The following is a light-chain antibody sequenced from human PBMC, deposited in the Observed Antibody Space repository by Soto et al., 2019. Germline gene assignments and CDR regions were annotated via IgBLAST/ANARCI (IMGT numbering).Light chain of an antibody. CDR1: XSVLYSSINKNY. V-gene: IGKV4-1*01. CDR2: WAS. CDR3: QQYKSTPLT. Sequence: DIVIAQSPDPLAVSLGERAHITCKCTXSVLYSSINKNYLAWYQQKPGQPPKXXSYWASTRESGGPDRFSGRGSVTDFTLTISSLQAADVAVYYCQQYKSTPLTCGEGTKVDIK. J-gene: IGKJ4*01.